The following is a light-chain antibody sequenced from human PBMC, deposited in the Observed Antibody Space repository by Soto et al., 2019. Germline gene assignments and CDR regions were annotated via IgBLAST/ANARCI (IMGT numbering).Light chain of an antibody. CDR1: QSVSSY. J-gene: IGKJ1*01. CDR2: DAS. CDR3: QQRSKWRT. V-gene: IGKV3-11*01. Sequence: EIVLTQSPATLSLSPGERATLSCRASQSVSSYLAWYQQKPGQAPRLLIYDASKRATGIPARFSGSGFGTDYTLTISSLEPEAFAVYYCQQRSKWRTFGQGTKVEIK.